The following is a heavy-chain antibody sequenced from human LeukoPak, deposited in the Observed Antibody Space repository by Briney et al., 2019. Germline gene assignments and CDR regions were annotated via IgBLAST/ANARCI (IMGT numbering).Heavy chain of an antibody. CDR2: ISGGGNT. J-gene: IGHJ4*02. Sequence: PGGSLRLSCVDSGDSFSEYSMSWVRQAPGQGLEWVSAISGGGNTYYADSVKGRFTISRDNSKNTLYLQWNSLRVDDTAVYYCAKERDSRGYSDYWGQGTLVTVSS. V-gene: IGHV3-23*01. D-gene: IGHD3-22*01. CDR3: AKERDSRGYSDY. CDR1: GDSFSEYS.